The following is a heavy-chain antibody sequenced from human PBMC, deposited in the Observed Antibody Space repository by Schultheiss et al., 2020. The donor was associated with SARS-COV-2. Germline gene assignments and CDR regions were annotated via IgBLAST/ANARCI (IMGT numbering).Heavy chain of an antibody. CDR2: INPSGGST. Sequence: ASVKVSCKASGYTFTSYYMHWVRQAPGQGLEWMGIINPSGGSTSYAQKFQGRVTMTRDTSTSTVYMELSSLRSEDTAVYYCAKDSSGWFSDGWPYYFDYWGQGTLVTVSS. D-gene: IGHD6-19*01. J-gene: IGHJ4*02. CDR1: GYTFTSYY. CDR3: AKDSSGWFSDGWPYYFDY. V-gene: IGHV1-46*01.